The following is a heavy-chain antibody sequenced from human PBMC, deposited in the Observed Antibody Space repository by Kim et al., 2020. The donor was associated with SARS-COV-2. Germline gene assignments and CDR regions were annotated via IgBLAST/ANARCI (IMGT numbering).Heavy chain of an antibody. D-gene: IGHD5-12*01. CDR3: ARDDSGYSFDY. Sequence: IYYENSVKGRYTFSRDNAKNSLYLQMNSLRAEDTAVYYCARDDSGYSFDYWGQGTLVTVSS. V-gene: IGHV3-21*01. J-gene: IGHJ4*02. CDR2: I.